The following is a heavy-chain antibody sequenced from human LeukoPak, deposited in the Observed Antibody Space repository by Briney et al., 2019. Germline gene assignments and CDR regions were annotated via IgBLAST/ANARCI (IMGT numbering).Heavy chain of an antibody. CDR2: LSGSGITT. D-gene: IGHD6-19*01. CDR3: AEGIYSSGWSYFDY. Sequence: TGGSLRLSCAASAFTFSNSAMSWVRQAPGKGLEWVSTLSGSGITTYYADSVKGRFTISRDNSKNTLYLQMNSLRAEDTAVYYCAEGIYSSGWSYFDYWGHGTLVTVSS. V-gene: IGHV3-23*01. J-gene: IGHJ4*01. CDR1: AFTFSNSA.